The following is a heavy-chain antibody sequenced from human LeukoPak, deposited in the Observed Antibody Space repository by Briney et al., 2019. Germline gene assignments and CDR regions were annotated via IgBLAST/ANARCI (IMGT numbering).Heavy chain of an antibody. D-gene: IGHD3-22*01. J-gene: IGHJ4*02. CDR2: IYSGGST. CDR3: ARGGSGGGYDFGHYYDSSGYWYYFDY. Sequence: PGGSLRLSCAASGFTVSSNYMSWVRQAPGKGLEWVSVIYSGGSTYYADYVKGRFTISRDNSKNTLYLQMNSLRAEDTAVYYCARGGSGGGYDFGHYYDSSGYWYYFDYWGQGTLVTVSS. V-gene: IGHV3-66*02. CDR1: GFTVSSNY.